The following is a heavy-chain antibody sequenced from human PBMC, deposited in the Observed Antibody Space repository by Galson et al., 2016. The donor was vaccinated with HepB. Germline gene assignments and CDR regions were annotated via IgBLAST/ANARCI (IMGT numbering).Heavy chain of an antibody. V-gene: IGHV4-4*01. CDR2: VYHSGRT. J-gene: IGHJ3*02. Sequence: LSLTCTISGGSITSDNWWSWVRQPPGKGLEWIGEVYHSGRTSYTPSLESRVGISEDKSTNQFFLRLNSVTAADTAVYFCARLSCAGDCYTIVFDIWGQGALVIVSS. CDR1: GGSITSDNW. D-gene: IGHD2-21*02. CDR3: ARLSCAGDCYTIVFDI.